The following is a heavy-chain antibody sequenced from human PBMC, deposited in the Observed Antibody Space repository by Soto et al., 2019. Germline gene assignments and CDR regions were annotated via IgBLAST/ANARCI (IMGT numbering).Heavy chain of an antibody. Sequence: EVQLVESGGGLVQPGGSLRLSCVASGFTFNSYWMSWVRQTPGKGLEWVANIKPDGSKKWYVDSVKGRFAVSRDNAKNSLYLEIISVRVEDAAIYYCARGDYDDANGPFSDAFDIWGQGTVVTVSS. J-gene: IGHJ3*02. CDR3: ARGDYDDANGPFSDAFDI. CDR1: GFTFNSYW. V-gene: IGHV3-7*04. CDR2: IKPDGSKK. D-gene: IGHD3-16*01.